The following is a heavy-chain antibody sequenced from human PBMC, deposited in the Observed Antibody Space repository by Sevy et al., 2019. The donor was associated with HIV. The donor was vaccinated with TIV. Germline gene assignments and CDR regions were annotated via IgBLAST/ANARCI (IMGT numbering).Heavy chain of an antibody. V-gene: IGHV3-30-3*01. J-gene: IGHJ3*02. CDR3: ARGGGDMVVVPAAFDI. Sequence: GGSLRLSCAASGFTFSGYTLHWVRQAPGKGLEWVAVISFDGSNKYYVDSVKGRFTISRDNYKDTLYLQMNSLRPEDAAVDYCARGGGDMVVVPAAFDIWGQGTMVTVSS. CDR2: ISFDGSNK. D-gene: IGHD2-2*01. CDR1: GFTFSGYT.